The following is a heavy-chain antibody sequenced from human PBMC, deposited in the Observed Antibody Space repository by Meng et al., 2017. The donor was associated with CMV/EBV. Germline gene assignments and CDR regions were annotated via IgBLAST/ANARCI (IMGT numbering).Heavy chain of an antibody. Sequence: QTTLKQSVPTHDKPPQTLTLTCTFSWFYPSTIGGGVVWIRQPPGKALEWLALIYWDDDKRYSPSLKSRLTITKDTSKNQVVLTMTNMDPVDTATYYCAHLDTAKLHFDYWGQGTLVTVSS. CDR3: AHLDTAKLHFDY. D-gene: IGHD5-18*01. V-gene: IGHV2-5*02. CDR1: WFYPSTIGGG. J-gene: IGHJ4*02. CDR2: IYWDDDK.